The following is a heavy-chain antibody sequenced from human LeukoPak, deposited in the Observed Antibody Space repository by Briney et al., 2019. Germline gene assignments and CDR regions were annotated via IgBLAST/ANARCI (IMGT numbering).Heavy chain of an antibody. V-gene: IGHV3-23*01. CDR2: ISGSGVST. D-gene: IGHD3-10*01. Sequence: GGSLRLSCAASRFTFSSYAMSWVRQAPGKGLEWVSTISGSGVSTYYADSVKGRFTISRDNSKNTLYLQMNSLRPEDTAVYYCAKHYYGSGSQKYYFDYWGQGTLVTVSS. CDR3: AKHYYGSGSQKYYFDY. J-gene: IGHJ4*02. CDR1: RFTFSSYA.